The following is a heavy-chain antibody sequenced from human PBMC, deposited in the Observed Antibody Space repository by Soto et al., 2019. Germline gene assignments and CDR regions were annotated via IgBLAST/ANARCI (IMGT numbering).Heavy chain of an antibody. CDR1: GFMFSAYA. J-gene: IGHJ4*02. D-gene: IGHD1-26*01. CDR3: AREDGGSPFDY. CDR2: MSGTSDDT. Sequence: EVHLLESGGGLVQPGGSLRLSCAASGFMFSAYAMHWVRQAPGQGLEWVSSMSGTSDDTYYADSVKGRFTVSRDSSTDTLYLQLNSLRAEDTALYFCAREDGGSPFDYWVQGTLVIVSS. V-gene: IGHV3-23*01.